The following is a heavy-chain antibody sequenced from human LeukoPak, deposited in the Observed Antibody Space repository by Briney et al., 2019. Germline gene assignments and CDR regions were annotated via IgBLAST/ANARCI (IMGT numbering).Heavy chain of an antibody. J-gene: IGHJ1*01. CDR3: ARVATVSYARRYFQH. CDR1: GYTFIDYY. Sequence: GASVKVSCKASGYTFIDYYILWVRQAPGQGLEWMGWINPNSGGTNYAQKFQGRVTMTRDTSISTAYMELSRLRSDDTAVYYCARVATVSYARRYFQHWGQGTLVTVSS. V-gene: IGHV1-2*02. D-gene: IGHD4-17*01. CDR2: INPNSGGT.